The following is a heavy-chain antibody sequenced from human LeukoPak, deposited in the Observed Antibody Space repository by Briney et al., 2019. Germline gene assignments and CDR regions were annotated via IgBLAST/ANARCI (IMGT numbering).Heavy chain of an antibody. V-gene: IGHV4-31*03. Sequence: PSETLSLTCTVSGGSISSGGYYWSWIRQHPGKGLEWIGYIYYSGSTYYNPSLKSRVTISVDTSKNQFSLKLSSVTAADTAVYYCARDNVITIFGLDVWGKGTTVTVSP. J-gene: IGHJ6*04. CDR1: GGSISSGGYY. CDR3: ARDNVITIFGLDV. CDR2: IYYSGST. D-gene: IGHD3-3*01.